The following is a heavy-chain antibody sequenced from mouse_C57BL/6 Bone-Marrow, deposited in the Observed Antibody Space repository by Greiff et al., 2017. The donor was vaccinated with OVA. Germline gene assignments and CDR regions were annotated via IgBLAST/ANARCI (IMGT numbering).Heavy chain of an antibody. CDR3: ARDPHYYGSSYAWFAY. D-gene: IGHD1-1*01. J-gene: IGHJ3*01. CDR1: GYTFTSYW. V-gene: IGHV1-55*01. CDR2: IYPGSGST. Sequence: VQLQQPGAELVKPGASVKMSCKASGYTFTSYWITWVKQRPGQGLEWIGDIYPGSGSTNYNEKFKSKATLTVDTSSSTAYMQRSSLTSEDSAVYYWARDPHYYGSSYAWFAYWGQGTLVTVSA.